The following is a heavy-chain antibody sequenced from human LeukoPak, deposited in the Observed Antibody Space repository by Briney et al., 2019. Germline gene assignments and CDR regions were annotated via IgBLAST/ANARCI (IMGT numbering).Heavy chain of an antibody. CDR3: ARGRRFSSSWYENVFDI. Sequence: GASVKVSCKASGGTFSSYAISWVRQAPGQGLEWMGGIIPIFGTANYAQKFQGRVTITTDESTSTAYMELSSLRSEDTAVYYCARGRRFSSSWYENVFDIWGQGTMVTVSS. CDR1: GGTFSSYA. D-gene: IGHD6-13*01. V-gene: IGHV1-69*05. J-gene: IGHJ3*02. CDR2: IIPIFGTA.